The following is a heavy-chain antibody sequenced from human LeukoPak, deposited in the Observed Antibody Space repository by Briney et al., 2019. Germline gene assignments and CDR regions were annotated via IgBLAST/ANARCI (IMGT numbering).Heavy chain of an antibody. V-gene: IGHV3-23*01. CDR1: GFTFSSYA. D-gene: IGHD5-12*01. Sequence: PGGSLRLSCAASGFTFSSYAMYWVPQAPGKGLEWVSSISNSGGSTYYVHSVKGRFTISRDHSKNVLYLQMNSLRGEDTAVYYCAPYRLSIIDWWGRGTLVTVSS. CDR3: APYRLSIIDW. J-gene: IGHJ4*02. CDR2: ISNSGGST.